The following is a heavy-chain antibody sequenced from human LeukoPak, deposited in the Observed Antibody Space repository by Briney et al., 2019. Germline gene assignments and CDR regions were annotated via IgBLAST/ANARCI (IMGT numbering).Heavy chain of an antibody. CDR1: GFTFSSYA. Sequence: GGSLRLSCAASGFTFSSYAMHWVRQARGKGLEWVAAISYDGGNKYYADSVKGRFTISRDNSKNTLYLQMNSLRAEDTAVYYCARAGVGYSYGSDAFDIWGQGTMVTVSS. CDR3: ARAGVGYSYGSDAFDI. V-gene: IGHV3-30-3*01. CDR2: ISYDGGNK. D-gene: IGHD5-18*01. J-gene: IGHJ3*02.